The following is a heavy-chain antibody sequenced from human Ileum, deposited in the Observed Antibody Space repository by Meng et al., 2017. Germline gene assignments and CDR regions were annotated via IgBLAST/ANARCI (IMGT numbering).Heavy chain of an antibody. D-gene: IGHD1-26*01. CDR3: ARESGIYYIEGRDLTDF. J-gene: IGHJ4*02. CDR2: ISYDSSNK. Sequence: GESLRLSCAASGFSFRNYAMHWVRQAPGKGLEWLALISYDSSNKFYADSVKGRFTISRDNSKNTLLLQMNSLRTEDTAVYYCARESGIYYIEGRDLTDFWGQGTLVTVSS. CDR1: GFSFRNYA. V-gene: IGHV3-30*04.